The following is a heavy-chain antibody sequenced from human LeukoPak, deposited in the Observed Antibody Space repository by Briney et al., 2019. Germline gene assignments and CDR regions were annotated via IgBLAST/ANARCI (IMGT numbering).Heavy chain of an antibody. D-gene: IGHD4-23*01. CDR3: ARGIYGGNVRGWYFDL. V-gene: IGHV3-13*01. J-gene: IGHJ2*01. CDR2: MCTAGDT. Sequence: GGSLRLSCAASGFTFSTYDMHWVRQAAGKGLEWVSRMCTAGDTSYQGSVKGRFTISREDAKNSLYLQMNSLTDGDAAVYYCARGIYGGNVRGWYFDLWGRGTLVTVSS. CDR1: GFTFSTYD.